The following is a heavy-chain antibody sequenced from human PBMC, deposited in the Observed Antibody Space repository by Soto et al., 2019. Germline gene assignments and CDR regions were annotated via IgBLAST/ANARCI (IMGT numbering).Heavy chain of an antibody. CDR1: GGSISSYY. V-gene: IGHV4-59*01. Sequence: PSEPLSLNSAFPGGSISSYYWSWIRQPPGKGLEWIGYIYYIGGTDYNPSLRRRVTISVDTSKNQFSLKLSSVPAADTAVYYCARAAARVAMSPGYWGQGALVSASS. CDR2: IYYIGGT. CDR3: ARAAARVAMSPGY. D-gene: IGHD2-15*01. J-gene: IGHJ4*02.